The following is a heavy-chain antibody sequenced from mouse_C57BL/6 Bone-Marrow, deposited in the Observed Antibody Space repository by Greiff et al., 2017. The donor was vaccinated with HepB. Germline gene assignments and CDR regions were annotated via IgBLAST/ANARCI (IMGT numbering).Heavy chain of an antibody. CDR1: GYTFTSYW. CDR2: IHPNSGST. V-gene: IGHV1-64*01. CDR3: ERDRSTMMTKEFAY. Sequence: QVQLQQPGAELVKPGASVKLSCKASGYTFTSYWMHWVKQRPGQGLEWIGMIHPNSGSTNYNEKFKSKATLTVDKSSSTAYMQLSSLTSQDSAVYNCERDRSTMMTKEFAYWGQGTLVTVSA. D-gene: IGHD2-4*01. J-gene: IGHJ3*01.